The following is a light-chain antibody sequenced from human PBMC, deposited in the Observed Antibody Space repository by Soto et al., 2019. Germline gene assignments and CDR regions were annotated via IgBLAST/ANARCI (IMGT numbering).Light chain of an antibody. CDR3: QQFDSYPRT. V-gene: IGKV1-9*01. CDR2: VAS. Sequence: IQLTQSPSSLSASVGDRVTITCRASQDINYYLAWYQQKPGTAPKLLIYVASTLQSGVPSIFSCSGSGTDFTLTISSLQPEDFATYYCQQFDSYPRTFGPGTKVDIK. CDR1: QDINYY. J-gene: IGKJ3*01.